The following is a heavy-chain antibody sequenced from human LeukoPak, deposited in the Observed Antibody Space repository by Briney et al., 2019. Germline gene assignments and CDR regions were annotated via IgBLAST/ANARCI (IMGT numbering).Heavy chain of an antibody. Sequence: SETLSLTCTVSGGSISSYYWSWIRQPPGKGLEWIGYIYYSGSTNYNPSLKSRVTISVDTSKNQFSLKLSSVTAADTAVYYCARDVDTAMAQGDAFDIWGQGTMVTVSS. J-gene: IGHJ3*02. CDR3: ARDVDTAMAQGDAFDI. CDR1: GGSISSYY. V-gene: IGHV4-59*01. CDR2: IYYSGST. D-gene: IGHD5-18*01.